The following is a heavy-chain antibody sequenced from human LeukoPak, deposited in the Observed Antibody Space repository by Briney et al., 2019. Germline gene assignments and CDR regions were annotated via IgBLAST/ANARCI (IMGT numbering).Heavy chain of an antibody. CDR2: INPNSGGT. CDR3: ARDARPNYYYYMDV. CDR1: GYTFTGYY. J-gene: IGHJ6*03. V-gene: IGHV1-2*02. Sequence: ASVKVSCKASGYTFTGYYMHWVRQAPGQGLEWMGWINPNSGGTNYAQKFQGRVTMTRDTSISTAYMELSRLRSDDTAVYYCARDARPNYYYYMDVWGKGTTVTISS.